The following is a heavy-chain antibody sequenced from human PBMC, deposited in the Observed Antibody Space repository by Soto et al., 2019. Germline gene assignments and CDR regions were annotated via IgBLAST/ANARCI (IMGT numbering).Heavy chain of an antibody. J-gene: IGHJ4*02. V-gene: IGHV1-2*02. CDR1: GYTFTGYY. CDR2: INPNSGGT. Sequence: ASVKVSCKASGYTFTGYYMRWVRQAPGQGLEWMGWINPNSGGTNYAQKFQGRVTMTRDTSISTAYMELSRLRSDDTAVYYCARGPGYSGYDYDYWGQGTLVTVSS. CDR3: ARGPGYSGYDYDY. D-gene: IGHD5-12*01.